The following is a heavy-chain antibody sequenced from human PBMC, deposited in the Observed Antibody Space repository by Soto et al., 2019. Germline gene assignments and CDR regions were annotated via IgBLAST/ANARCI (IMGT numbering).Heavy chain of an antibody. V-gene: IGHV3-21*01. J-gene: IGHJ6*02. CDR2: ISSSSSYI. Sequence: PGGSLRLCCAGSGFTFSSYSMNWVRQAPGKGLEWVSSISSSSSYIYYADSVKGRFTISRDNAKNSLYLQMNSLRAEDTAVYYCARDYEYYDILNGTYYYYGMDVRGQATMFPVSS. D-gene: IGHD3-9*01. CDR1: GFTFSSYS. CDR3: ARDYEYYDILNGTYYYYGMDV.